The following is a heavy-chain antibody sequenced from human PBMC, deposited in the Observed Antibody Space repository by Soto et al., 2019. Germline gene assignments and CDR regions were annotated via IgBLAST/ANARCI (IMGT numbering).Heavy chain of an antibody. CDR1: GFTFSSYA. CDR3: ARDYYAAGFDY. Sequence: QVQLVESGGGVVQPGRSLRLSCAASGFTFSSYAMHWVRQAPGKGLEWVAVISYDGSNKYYADSVKGRFTISRDNSKNTLYLQMNSLRVEDTAVYYCARDYYAAGFDYWGQGTLVTVSS. J-gene: IGHJ4*02. D-gene: IGHD6-13*01. V-gene: IGHV3-30-3*01. CDR2: ISYDGSNK.